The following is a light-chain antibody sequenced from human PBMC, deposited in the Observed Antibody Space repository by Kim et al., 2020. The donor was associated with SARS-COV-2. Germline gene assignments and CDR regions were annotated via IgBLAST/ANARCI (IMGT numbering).Light chain of an antibody. Sequence: APGKTAKITCGGDNVGRKTVCWYQQKPGQAPVLVIYYDTDRPSGIPQRFTGSNSGNMATLTISRVEAGDEADYYCQVWDSSSDHYVFGTGTKVTVL. CDR1: NVGRKT. J-gene: IGLJ1*01. CDR2: YDT. CDR3: QVWDSSSDHYV. V-gene: IGLV3-21*04.